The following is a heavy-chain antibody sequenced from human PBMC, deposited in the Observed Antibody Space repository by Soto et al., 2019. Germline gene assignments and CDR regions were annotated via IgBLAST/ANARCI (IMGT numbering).Heavy chain of an antibody. CDR1: GHTFTSYG. CDR2: ISAYNGNT. CDR3: ARVRYSSSWFGTFAAFDI. V-gene: IGHV1-18*01. D-gene: IGHD6-13*01. J-gene: IGHJ3*02. Sequence: GASVKVSCKASGHTFTSYGISWVRQAPGQGLEWMGWISAYNGNTNYAQKLQGRVTMTTDTSTSTAYMELRSLRSDDTAVYYCARVRYSSSWFGTFAAFDIWGQGTMVTVSS.